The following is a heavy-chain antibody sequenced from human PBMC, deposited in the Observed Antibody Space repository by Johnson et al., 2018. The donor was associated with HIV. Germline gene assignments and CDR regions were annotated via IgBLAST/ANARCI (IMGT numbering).Heavy chain of an antibody. CDR1: GFTFSSYA. J-gene: IGHJ3*02. D-gene: IGHD3-10*01. V-gene: IGHV3-30*04. Sequence: QMLLVESGGGLVKPGGSLRLSCAASGFTFSSYAMHWVRQAPGKGLEWVAVISYDGSNKYYADSVKGRFTISRDNAKNSLYLQMNSLRAEDTAVYYCASSYSESDAFDIWGQGTMVTVSS. CDR3: ASSYSESDAFDI. CDR2: ISYDGSNK.